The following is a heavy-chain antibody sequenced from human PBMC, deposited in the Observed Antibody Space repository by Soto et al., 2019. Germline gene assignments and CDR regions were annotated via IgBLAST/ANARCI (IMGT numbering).Heavy chain of an antibody. CDR2: VSGSGNFT. Sequence: EVQLVESGGGLVRPGESLRLSCAASGFKFSSYTMNWVRQAPGKGLEWVSFVSGSGNFTFYADSVKGRFTISRDNTKDLVYLKMNSLRPEDTALYFCARRRIAGNWFDPWGPGTLVIVSS. V-gene: IGHV3-21*06. CDR1: GFKFSSYT. D-gene: IGHD3-10*01. J-gene: IGHJ5*02. CDR3: ARRRIAGNWFDP.